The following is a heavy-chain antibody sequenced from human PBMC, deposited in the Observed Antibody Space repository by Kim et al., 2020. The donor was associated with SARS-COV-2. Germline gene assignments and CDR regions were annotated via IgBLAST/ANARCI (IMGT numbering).Heavy chain of an antibody. Sequence: LKSRVTISVDTSKNQFSLKLSSVTAADTAVYYCARPRNLAEWFGYYGMDVWGQGTTVTVSS. CDR3: ARPRNLAEWFGYYGMDV. D-gene: IGHD3-10*01. J-gene: IGHJ6*02. V-gene: IGHV4-39*01.